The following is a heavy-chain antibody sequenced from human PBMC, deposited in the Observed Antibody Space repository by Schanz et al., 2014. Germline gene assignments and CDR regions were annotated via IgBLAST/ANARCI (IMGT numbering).Heavy chain of an antibody. CDR2: IYIGGNT. J-gene: IGHJ4*02. CDR1: GFSVGNKY. Sequence: VQLVESGGGVVQPGRSLRLSCAASGFSVGNKYMNWVRQAPGKGLEWVSFIYIGGNTYYADSVKGRFTISRDNSKNTVYLQMNSLRAEDTAVYYCARDRRNADLDYWGQGTLDTVSS. D-gene: IGHD1-1*01. CDR3: ARDRRNADLDY. V-gene: IGHV3-66*01.